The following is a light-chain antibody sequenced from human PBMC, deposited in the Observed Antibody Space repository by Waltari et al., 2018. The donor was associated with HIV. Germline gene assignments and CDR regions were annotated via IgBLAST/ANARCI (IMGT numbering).Light chain of an antibody. CDR1: TSNIETNY. J-gene: IGLJ2*01. Sequence: QPVLTQPPSVSAAPGRSVTITCSGSTSNIETNYVSWYQQIPGTAPKLLIYDNNKRPSGFPERFSGSKSATSATLGITGLQTGDEAEYFCGTWDSSLNTPVFGGGSRLTVL. V-gene: IGLV1-51*01. CDR2: DNN. CDR3: GTWDSSLNTPV.